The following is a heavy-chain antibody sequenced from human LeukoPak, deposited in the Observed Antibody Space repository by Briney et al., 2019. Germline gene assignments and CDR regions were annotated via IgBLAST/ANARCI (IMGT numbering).Heavy chain of an antibody. V-gene: IGHV1-8*03. J-gene: IGHJ6*03. CDR3: ARRPVDYMDV. CDR2: MDPNSGDT. Sequence: ASVKVSCKASGYTFTNYDINWVRQAPGQGLEWMGWMDPNSGDTGYAQKFQGRVTITRNTSISTAYMELSSLRSEDTAVYYCARRPVDYMDVWGKGTTVTVSS. CDR1: GYTFTNYD.